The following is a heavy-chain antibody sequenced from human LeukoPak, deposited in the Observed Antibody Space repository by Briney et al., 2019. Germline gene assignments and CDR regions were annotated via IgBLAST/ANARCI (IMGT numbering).Heavy chain of an antibody. D-gene: IGHD3-22*01. CDR2: IYQSGST. Sequence: SETLSLTCTVSGYSLSSGYYWGWIRQPPGKGLEWIGRIYQSGSTYYNPSLKSRVTISVDTSTNQFSLKLSSVTAADTAVYYCARDGRFDSSGYCGYWGQGTLVTVSS. J-gene: IGHJ4*01. CDR3: ARDGRFDSSGYCGY. CDR1: GYSLSSGYY. V-gene: IGHV4-38-2*02.